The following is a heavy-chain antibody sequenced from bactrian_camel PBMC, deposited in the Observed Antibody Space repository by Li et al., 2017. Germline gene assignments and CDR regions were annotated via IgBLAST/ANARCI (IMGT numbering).Heavy chain of an antibody. J-gene: IGHJ4*01. D-gene: IGHD6*01. V-gene: IGHV3S40*01. CDR2: IRSGGDLS. Sequence: VQLVESGGGLVQPGGSLRLSCAASGLTFSDYYTNWVRQAPGKGLEWVSSIRSGGDLSYFADSVKGRFTISRDNAKNTATLQMNSLKSEDTALYYCAPPSEVAGPYESNYWGKGTQVTVS. CDR3: APPSEVAGPYESNY. CDR1: GLTFSDYY.